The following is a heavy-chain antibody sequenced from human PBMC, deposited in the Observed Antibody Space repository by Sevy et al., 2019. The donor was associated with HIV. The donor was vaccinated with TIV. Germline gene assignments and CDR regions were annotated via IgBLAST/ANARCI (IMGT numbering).Heavy chain of an antibody. J-gene: IGHJ3*02. CDR1: GFTFRTYW. CDR2: INQVGSQK. CDR3: TRMDDSSSWYGVDVFDI. D-gene: IGHD6-13*01. V-gene: IGHV3-7*03. Sequence: GGSLRLSCGVSGFTFRTYWMSWVRQSPGKGLDWVADINQVGSQKYYVDSVKGRFTMSRDNAKNSLSLQMNSLRAEDTAVYYCTRMDDSSSWYGVDVFDIWGQGTMVTVSS.